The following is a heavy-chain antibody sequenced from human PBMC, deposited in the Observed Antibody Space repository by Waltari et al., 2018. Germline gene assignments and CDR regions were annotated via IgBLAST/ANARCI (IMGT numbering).Heavy chain of an antibody. CDR3: ARGRNKVYGSGSYYNGWFDP. CDR1: GFTFSSYS. CDR2: ISSSSSYI. V-gene: IGHV3-21*01. D-gene: IGHD3-10*01. Sequence: EVQLVESGGGLVKPGGSLRLSCAASGFTFSSYSMNWVRQAPGKGLEWVSSISSSSSYIYYADSVKGRFTISRDNAKNSLYLQMNSLRAEDTAVYYCARGRNKVYGSGSYYNGWFDPWGQGTLVTVSS. J-gene: IGHJ5*02.